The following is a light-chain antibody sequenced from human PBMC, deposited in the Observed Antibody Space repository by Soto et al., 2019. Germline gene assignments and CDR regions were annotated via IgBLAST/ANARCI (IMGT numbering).Light chain of an antibody. CDR1: RSVDTD. CDR2: ATS. Sequence: EILMTQSPATLSVSPGDSATLSCRASRSVDTDXAWYQQKPGQAPRLLVFATSARATGVPDRFRGSRSGTDFTLTISSLQPEDSATYYXXXXYNRPPWTFGQGTKVEI. J-gene: IGKJ1*01. CDR3: XXXYNRPPWT. V-gene: IGKV3-15*01.